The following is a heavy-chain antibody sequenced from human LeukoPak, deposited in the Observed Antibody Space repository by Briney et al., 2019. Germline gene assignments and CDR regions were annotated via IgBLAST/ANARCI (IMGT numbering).Heavy chain of an antibody. Sequence: GGPLRLSCAASGFTFSDFAMSWVRQTPGEGLEWVSGVSASGDTTYYADSVKGRFTISRDNSRNTVHLQMNSLRAEDTAIYYCAKDSKRGEGDYFDYWGQGTLVTVSS. V-gene: IGHV3-23*01. CDR3: AKDSKRGEGDYFDY. CDR1: GFTFSDFA. CDR2: VSASGDTT. J-gene: IGHJ4*02. D-gene: IGHD3-10*01.